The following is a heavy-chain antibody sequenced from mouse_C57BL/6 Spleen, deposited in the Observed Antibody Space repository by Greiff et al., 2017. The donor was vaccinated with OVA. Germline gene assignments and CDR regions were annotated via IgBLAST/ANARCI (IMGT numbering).Heavy chain of an antibody. CDR3: ARYYYGSRFDY. V-gene: IGHV7-3*01. Sequence: EVQVVESGGGLVQPGGSLSLSCAASGFTFTDYYMSWVRQPPGKALEWLGFIRNKANGYTTEYSASVKGRFTISRDNSQSILYLQMNALRAEDSATYYCARYYYGSRFDYWAQGTTLTVSS. CDR2: IRNKANGYTT. D-gene: IGHD1-1*01. J-gene: IGHJ2*01. CDR1: GFTFTDYY.